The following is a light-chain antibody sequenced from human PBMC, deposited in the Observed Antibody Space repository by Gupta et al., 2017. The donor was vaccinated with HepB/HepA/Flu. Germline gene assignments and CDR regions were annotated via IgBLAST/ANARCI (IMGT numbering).Light chain of an antibody. CDR1: QSVSSN. CDR2: SAS. V-gene: IGKV3-15*01. J-gene: IGKJ2*01. CDR3: QQYNNWPPYT. Sequence: EIVMTQSPATLSVSPGERVTLSCRASQSVSSNLAWYQQKPGQAPRLLIYSASTRASGIPARFSGSGSGTEFTLTISSLQSEDFAVYYCQQYNNWPPYTFGQGTKLEIQ.